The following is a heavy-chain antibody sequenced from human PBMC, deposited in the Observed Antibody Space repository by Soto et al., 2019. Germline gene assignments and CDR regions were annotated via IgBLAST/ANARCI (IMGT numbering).Heavy chain of an antibody. CDR1: GGSFSGYY. D-gene: IGHD3-10*01. V-gene: IGHV4-34*01. CDR3: ATDFYGNYYYYGMDV. Sequence: SETLSLTCAVYGGSFSGYYWSWIRQPPGKGLEWIGEINHSGSTNYNPSLKSRVTISVDTSKNQFSLKLSSVTAADTAVYYCATDFYGNYYYYGMDVWGQGTTVTVSS. CDR2: INHSGST. J-gene: IGHJ6*02.